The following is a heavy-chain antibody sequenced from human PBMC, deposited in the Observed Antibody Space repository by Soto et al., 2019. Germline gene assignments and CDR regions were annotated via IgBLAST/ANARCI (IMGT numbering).Heavy chain of an antibody. J-gene: IGHJ4*02. CDR2: IYYSGTT. Sequence: SETLSRTCTVSGGSVSVTSHYWGWIRQPPGQGLQWIASIYYSGTTYYNPSLKSRATISIDTSKKQFSLRLTSVTAEDTAFYYCARKSYNYGSFDNWGRGTLVTVSS. V-gene: IGHV4-39*01. D-gene: IGHD5-18*01. CDR1: GGSVSVTSHY. CDR3: ARKSYNYGSFDN.